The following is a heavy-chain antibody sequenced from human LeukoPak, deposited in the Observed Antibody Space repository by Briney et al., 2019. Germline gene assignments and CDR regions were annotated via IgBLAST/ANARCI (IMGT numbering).Heavy chain of an antibody. CDR1: GFTFSDYY. V-gene: IGHV3-30*03. D-gene: IGHD2-15*01. CDR2: ISYDGSNK. CDR3: ATPLYCSGGSRYGYYYGMDV. Sequence: GGSLRLSCAASGFTFSDYYMSWIRQAPGKGLEWVAVISYDGSNKYYADSVKGRFTISRDNSKNTLYLQMNSLRAEDTAVYYCATPLYCSGGSRYGYYYGMDVWGQGTTVTVSS. J-gene: IGHJ6*02.